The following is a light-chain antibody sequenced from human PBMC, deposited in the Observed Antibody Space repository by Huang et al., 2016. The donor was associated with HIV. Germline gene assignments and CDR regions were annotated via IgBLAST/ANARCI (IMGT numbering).Light chain of an antibody. Sequence: DIRMTQSPSSLSASVGDRVTITCRASQDISNNLAWFQQKPGKAPKSLIYAASSLRSGVPSKFSGSGSGTDFTLTIISLQLEDFATYYCQQYYSFPLTFGGGTKVEI. CDR1: QDISNN. CDR3: QQYYSFPLT. J-gene: IGKJ4*01. V-gene: IGKV1-16*02. CDR2: AAS.